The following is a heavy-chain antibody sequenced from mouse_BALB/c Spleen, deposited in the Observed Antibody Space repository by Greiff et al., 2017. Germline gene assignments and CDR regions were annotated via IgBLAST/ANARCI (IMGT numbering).Heavy chain of an antibody. CDR1: GFTFSSYA. D-gene: IGHD3-1*01. Sequence: EVMLVESGGGLVKPGGSLKLSCAASGFTFSSYAMSWVRQSPEKRLEWVAEISSGGSYTYYPDTVTGRFTISRDNAKNTLYLEMSSLRSEDTAMYYCARSEAARATDYYAMDYWGQGTSGTVSS. J-gene: IGHJ4*01. CDR2: ISSGGSYT. V-gene: IGHV5-9-4*01. CDR3: ARSEAARATDYYAMDY.